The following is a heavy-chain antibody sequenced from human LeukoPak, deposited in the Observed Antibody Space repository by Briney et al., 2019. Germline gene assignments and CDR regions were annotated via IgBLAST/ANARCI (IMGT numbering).Heavy chain of an antibody. J-gene: IGHJ4*02. V-gene: IGHV5-51*01. CDR3: ARTTMVRGVTRHFDY. Sequence: GESLKISCKGSGYSFTSYWIGWVRQMPGKGLEWMGIIYPGDSDTRYSPSFQGQVTISADKSISTAYLQWSSLKASDTAMYYCARTTMVRGVTRHFDYWGQGALVTVSS. CDR2: IYPGDSDT. D-gene: IGHD3-10*01. CDR1: GYSFTSYW.